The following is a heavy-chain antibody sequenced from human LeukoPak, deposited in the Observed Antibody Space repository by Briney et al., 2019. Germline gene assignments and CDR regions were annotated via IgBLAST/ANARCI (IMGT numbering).Heavy chain of an antibody. CDR3: ARQFSGWTTY. J-gene: IGHJ4*02. D-gene: IGHD6-19*01. V-gene: IGHV3-48*02. CDR2: ISPSSSAI. CDR1: GFTFSNYY. Sequence: GGSLRLSCAASGFTFSNYYMNWVRQAPGKGLEWVSSISPSSSAIYYADSVKGRFTISRDNAENSVYLQMNSLRDEDTAVYYCARQFSGWTTYWGQGTLVTVSS.